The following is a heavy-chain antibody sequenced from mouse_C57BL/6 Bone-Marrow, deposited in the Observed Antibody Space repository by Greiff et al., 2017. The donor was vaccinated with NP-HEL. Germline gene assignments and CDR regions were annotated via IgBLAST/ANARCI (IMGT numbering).Heavy chain of an antibody. J-gene: IGHJ1*03. V-gene: IGHV1-5*01. D-gene: IGHD2-1*01. CDR3: TRGEGLLWYFDV. CDR1: GYTFTSYW. CDR2: IYPGNSDT. Sequence: VQLKQSGTVLARPGASVKMSCKTSGYTFTSYWMHWVKQRPGQGLEWIGAIYPGNSDTSYNQKFKGKAKLAAVTTASTAYMELSSLTNEDSAVYYCTRGEGLLWYFDVWGTGTTVTVSS.